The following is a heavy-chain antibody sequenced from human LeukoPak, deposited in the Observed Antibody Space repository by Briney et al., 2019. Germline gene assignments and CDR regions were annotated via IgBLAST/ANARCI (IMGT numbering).Heavy chain of an antibody. CDR3: ATSYCTPSNCSGFDS. Sequence: GASLQISCKGSGYSFTNYWIGWVRQMPGKGLEYMGIIYPDDSDTRYSPSFQGQVAISADKSINTSYLQWSSLKASDTAMYYCATSYCTPSNCSGFDSWGQGTPVTVSS. CDR1: GYSFTNYW. CDR2: IYPDDSDT. V-gene: IGHV5-51*01. D-gene: IGHD2-8*01. J-gene: IGHJ4*02.